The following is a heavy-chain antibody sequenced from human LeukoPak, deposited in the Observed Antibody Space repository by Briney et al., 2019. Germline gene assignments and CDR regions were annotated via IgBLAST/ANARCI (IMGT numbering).Heavy chain of an antibody. Sequence: PSETLSLTCTVSGGSISSSSYYWGWIRQPPGKGLEWIGSIYYSGSTYYNPSLKSRVTISVDTSKNQFSLKLSSVTAADTAVYYCASYHSGSYFPLLFDAFDIWGQGTMVTVSS. J-gene: IGHJ3*02. CDR3: ASYHSGSYFPLLFDAFDI. CDR2: IYYSGST. CDR1: GGSISSSSYY. D-gene: IGHD1-26*01. V-gene: IGHV4-39*07.